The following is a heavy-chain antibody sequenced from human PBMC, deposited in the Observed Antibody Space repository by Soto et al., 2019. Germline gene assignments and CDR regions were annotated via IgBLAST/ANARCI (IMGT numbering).Heavy chain of an antibody. J-gene: IGHJ4*02. CDR3: AKTENGVVIMFDY. CDR2: ISGSGGST. Sequence: PGGSLRLSCAASGFTFSSYAMSWVRQAPGKGLEWVSAISGSGGSTYYADSVKGRFTISRDNSENTLYLQMNSLRAEDTAVYYCAKTENGVVIMFDYWGQGTLVTVSS. V-gene: IGHV3-23*01. D-gene: IGHD3-3*01. CDR1: GFTFSSYA.